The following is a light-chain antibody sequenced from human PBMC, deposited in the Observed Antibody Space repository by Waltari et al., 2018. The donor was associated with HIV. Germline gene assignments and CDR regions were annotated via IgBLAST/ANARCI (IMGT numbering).Light chain of an antibody. CDR1: TSDIGTYAF. CDR3: CSFAASTALL. V-gene: IGLV2-23*02. CDR2: EVS. J-gene: IGLJ2*01. Sequence: QSALTQPASVSGSPGQSITISCTGTTSDIGTYAFVSWYQQHPGKPPNLIIFEVSERPSGVSDRFSGSKSGNTASLTISELQPDDEADYYCCSFAASTALLFGGRTRLTVL.